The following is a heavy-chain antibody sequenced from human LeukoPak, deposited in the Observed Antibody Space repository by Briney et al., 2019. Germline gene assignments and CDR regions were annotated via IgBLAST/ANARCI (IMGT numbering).Heavy chain of an antibody. CDR3: ARDYCSSTSCYANWFDP. Sequence: PGKSLRLSCAASGFTFSGYAMHWVRQAPGKGLEWVAVISYDGSNKYYADSVKGRFTISRDNSKNTLYLQMSSLRAEDTAVCYCARDYCSSTSCYANWFDPWGQGTLVTVSS. J-gene: IGHJ5*02. V-gene: IGHV3-30-3*01. CDR2: ISYDGSNK. CDR1: GFTFSGYA. D-gene: IGHD2-2*01.